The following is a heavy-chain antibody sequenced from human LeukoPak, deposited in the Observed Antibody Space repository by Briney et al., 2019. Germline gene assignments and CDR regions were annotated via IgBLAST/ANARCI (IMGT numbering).Heavy chain of an antibody. J-gene: IGHJ5*02. CDR1: GYTFTDYY. CDR2: VDPEDGET. Sequence: ASVKVSCKVSGYTFTDYYMHWVQQAPGKGLEWMGLVDPEDGETIYAEKFQGRVTITADTSTDTAYMELSSLRSEDMAVYYCATVSAEGYWFDPWGQGTLVTVSS. D-gene: IGHD3-10*01. CDR3: ATVSAEGYWFDP. V-gene: IGHV1-69-2*01.